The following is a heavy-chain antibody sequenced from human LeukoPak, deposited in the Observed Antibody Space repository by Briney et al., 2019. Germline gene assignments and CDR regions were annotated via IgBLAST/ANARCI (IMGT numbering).Heavy chain of an antibody. CDR2: ISSSGNSI. CDR3: AREMEGDYGSGTFFDL. Sequence: GGALRLSCAASDVFSDYYMDWVRQAPGKGVERVGYISSSGNSIYYADSVQGRFSISRDNAKNSLYLQMNSLRAEDTAVYYCAREMEGDYGSGTFFDLWGQGNMVTVSS. D-gene: IGHD3-10*01. CDR1: DVFSDYY. J-gene: IGHJ4*02. V-gene: IGHV3-11*01.